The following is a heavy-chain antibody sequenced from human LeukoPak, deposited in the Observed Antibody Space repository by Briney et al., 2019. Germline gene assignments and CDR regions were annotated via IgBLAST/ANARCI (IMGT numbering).Heavy chain of an antibody. CDR1: GYTFTGYY. D-gene: IGHD3-22*01. V-gene: IGHV1-2*02. CDR2: INPNSGGT. J-gene: IGHJ4*02. Sequence: ASVKVSCKASGYTFTGYYMHWVRQAPGQGLEWMGWINPNSGGTNYAQKFQGRVTITADESTSTAYMELSSLRSEDTAVYYCASIDYDSSGYYYWGQGTLVTVSS. CDR3: ASIDYDSSGYYY.